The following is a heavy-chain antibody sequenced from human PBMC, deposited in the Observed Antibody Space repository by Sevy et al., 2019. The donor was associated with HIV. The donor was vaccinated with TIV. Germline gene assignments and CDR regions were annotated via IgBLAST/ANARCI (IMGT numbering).Heavy chain of an antibody. CDR3: AIGQLGYCSGGSCYSHASYYVMDV. J-gene: IGHJ6*02. V-gene: IGHV3-53*01. CDR1: GFTVSSNY. Sequence: GGSLRLSCAASGFTVSSNYMSWVRQAPGKGLEWVSVIYSGGSTYYADSVKGRFTISRDNSKNTLYLQMNSLRAEDTAVYYCAIGQLGYCSGGSCYSHASYYVMDVWGQGTTVTVSS. CDR2: IYSGGST. D-gene: IGHD2-15*01.